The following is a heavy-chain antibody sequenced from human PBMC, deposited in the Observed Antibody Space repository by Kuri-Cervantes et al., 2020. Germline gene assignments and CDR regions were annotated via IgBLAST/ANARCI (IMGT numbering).Heavy chain of an antibody. CDR3: ATVRPAPVVVVALDAFDI. D-gene: IGHD2-15*01. CDR1: GYTFTSYG. Sequence: ASVKVSCKASGYTFTSYGISWVRQAPGQGLEWMGWISAFNGNTNYAQSFQGRVTMTEDTSTDTAYMELSSLRSEDTAVYYCATVRPAPVVVVALDAFDIWGQGTMVTVSS. CDR2: ISAFNGNT. J-gene: IGHJ3*02. V-gene: IGHV1-18*01.